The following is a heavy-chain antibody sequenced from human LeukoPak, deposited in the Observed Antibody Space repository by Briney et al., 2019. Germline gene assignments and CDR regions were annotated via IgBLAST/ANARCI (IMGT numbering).Heavy chain of an antibody. Sequence: PGRSLRLSCAASGFTFSSYGIHWVRQAPGKGLEWVALISYDGRHKFYADSVNGRFSISRDNSKNMVHLQMNSLRGEDTAVYYCPKDPKVGACDYWGQETLVTVSP. J-gene: IGHJ4*02. CDR1: GFTFSSYG. D-gene: IGHD2-2*01. CDR3: PKDPKVGACDY. V-gene: IGHV3-30*18. CDR2: ISYDGRHK.